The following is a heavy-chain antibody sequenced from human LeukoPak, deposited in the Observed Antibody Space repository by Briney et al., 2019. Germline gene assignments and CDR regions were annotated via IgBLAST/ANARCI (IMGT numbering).Heavy chain of an antibody. J-gene: IGHJ5*02. V-gene: IGHV1-69*02. CDR1: GGTFSSYT. D-gene: IGHD6-6*01. CDR2: IIPILGIA. Sequence: GTSVKVSCKASGGTFSSYTISWVRQAPGQGLEWRGRIIPILGIANYAQKFQGRVTITADKSTSTAYMELSSLRSEDTAVYYCARALAAPNNWFDPWGRGTLVTVSS. CDR3: ARALAAPNNWFDP.